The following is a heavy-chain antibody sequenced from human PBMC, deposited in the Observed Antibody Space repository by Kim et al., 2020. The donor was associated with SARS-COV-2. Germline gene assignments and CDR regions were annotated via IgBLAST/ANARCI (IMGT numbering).Heavy chain of an antibody. J-gene: IGHJ4*01. Sequence: SETLSLTCAVYGGSLGVDYWSWVRQPPEKGLEWIGEINHSGITNYNPSLKSRVTMSMDTSRNQVSLNLISVSAADTALYYCARANGDFWSGYLVDFSDY. CDR3: ARANGDFWSGYLVDFSDY. V-gene: IGHV4-34*01. CDR2: INHSGIT. D-gene: IGHD3-3*01. CDR1: GGSLGVDY.